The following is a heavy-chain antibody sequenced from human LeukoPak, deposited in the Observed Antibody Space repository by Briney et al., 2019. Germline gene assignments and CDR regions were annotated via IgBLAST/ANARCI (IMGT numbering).Heavy chain of an antibody. V-gene: IGHV2-26*01. CDR3: ARIPSFEGSYYHYMDV. CDR1: GFSLSNARMG. J-gene: IGHJ6*03. D-gene: IGHD6-6*01. Sequence: SGPTLVKPTETLTLTCTVSGFSLSNARMGVSWIRQTPGKALEWLAHIFSNDDKSYRTSLTSRLTISKDTSKSQVVLTMANMDPVDTATYYCARIPSFEGSYYHYMDVWGKGTTVTVSS. CDR2: IFSNDDK.